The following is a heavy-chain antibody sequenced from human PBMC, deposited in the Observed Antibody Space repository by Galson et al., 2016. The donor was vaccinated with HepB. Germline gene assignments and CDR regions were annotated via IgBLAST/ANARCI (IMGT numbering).Heavy chain of an antibody. CDR2: ISSSGDST. CDR1: GFTFSSYA. D-gene: IGHD6-19*01. J-gene: IGHJ3*02. Sequence: SLRLSCAASGFTFSSYAMSWVRQAPGKGLEWVSAISSSGDSTYYADSVKGRFTISRDNSKNTLNLQMNSLRAEDTAVYYCEKESHRSGYDALDMWGQGTMVSVSS. V-gene: IGHV3-23*01. CDR3: EKESHRSGYDALDM.